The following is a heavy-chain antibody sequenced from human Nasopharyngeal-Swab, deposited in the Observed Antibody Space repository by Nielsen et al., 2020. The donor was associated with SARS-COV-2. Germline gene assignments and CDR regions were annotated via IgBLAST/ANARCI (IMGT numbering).Heavy chain of an antibody. CDR1: GFTFDDYA. D-gene: IGHD3-3*02. J-gene: IGHJ6*02. CDR3: AKEINSFDYYYYTMDV. V-gene: IGHV3-9*01. CDR2: INWNSDR. Sequence: SLKISCAASGFTFDDYAMHLVRHPPGKGLEWVSSINWNSDRVYADSVRGRFTISRDNAKNSLYLQMNSLRPEDTALYYCAKEINSFDYYYYTMDVWGQGTTVTVSS.